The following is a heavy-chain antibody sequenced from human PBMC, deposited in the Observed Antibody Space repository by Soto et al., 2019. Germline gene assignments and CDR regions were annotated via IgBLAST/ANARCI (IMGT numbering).Heavy chain of an antibody. CDR1: GFIFSSYA. D-gene: IGHD2-2*01. CDR3: AKEKISPRCCTCFAP. J-gene: IGHJ5*02. V-gene: IGHV3-23*01. CDR2: ISGSGGST. Sequence: ELQLLESGGGLVQPGGSLRLSCAASGFIFSSYAMSWVRQAPGKGLEWVSAISGSGGSTYYADSVKGRFTISRDNSKNPLNLKMNSLRAEDTAVYYCAKEKISPRCCTCFAPWGQGTLVPVPS.